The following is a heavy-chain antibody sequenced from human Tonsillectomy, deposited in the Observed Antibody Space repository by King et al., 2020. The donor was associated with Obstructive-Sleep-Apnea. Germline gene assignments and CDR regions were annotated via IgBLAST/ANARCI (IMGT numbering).Heavy chain of an antibody. CDR3: AREAYTVTSWFDP. CDR2: ISYDGSNK. CDR1: GFTFSSYA. J-gene: IGHJ5*02. V-gene: IGHV3-30*04. Sequence: VQLVESGGGVVQPGRSLRLSCAASGFTFSSYAMHWVRQAPGKGLEWVAVISYDGSNKYYADSVKGRFTISRDNSKNTLYLQMNSLRAEDTAVYYWAREAYTVTSWFDPWGQGTLVTVSS. D-gene: IGHD4-17*01.